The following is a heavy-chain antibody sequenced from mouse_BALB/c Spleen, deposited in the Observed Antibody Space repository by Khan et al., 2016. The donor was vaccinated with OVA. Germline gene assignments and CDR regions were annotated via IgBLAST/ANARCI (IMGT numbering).Heavy chain of an antibody. V-gene: IGHV2-6-4*01. D-gene: IGHD2-14*01. J-gene: IGHJ4*01. CDR2: IWGGGGT. CDR1: GFSLSRYN. CDR3: ARAYYRYDCYYAMDY. Sequence: VQLVESGPGLVAPSQSLSITCTVSGFSLSRYNIHWVRQPPGKGLEWLGMIWGGGGTDYNSTLKSRLSISKGNSKSQVFLKMNSLQTDDTAMYYCARAYYRYDCYYAMDYWGQGTSVTVSS.